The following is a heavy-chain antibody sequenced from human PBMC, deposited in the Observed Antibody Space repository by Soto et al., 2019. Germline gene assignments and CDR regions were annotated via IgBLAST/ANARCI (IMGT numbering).Heavy chain of an antibody. CDR2: IYYSGST. V-gene: IGHV4-39*01. D-gene: IGHD1-26*01. CDR1: GGSISSSSYY. Sequence: PSETLSLTCTVSGGSISSSSYYWGGILQPPGKGLEWIGSIYYSGSTYYNPSLKSRVTISVDTSKNQFSLKLSSVTAADTAVYYCASLGGSWTAYNWFDPWGQGTLVTVSS. J-gene: IGHJ5*01. CDR3: ASLGGSWTAYNWFDP.